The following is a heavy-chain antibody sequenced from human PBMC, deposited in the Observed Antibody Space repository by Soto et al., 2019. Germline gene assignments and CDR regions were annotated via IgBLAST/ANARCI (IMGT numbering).Heavy chain of an antibody. J-gene: IGHJ5*02. Sequence: SVKVSCKASGGTFSSYAISWVRQAPGQGLEWMGGIIPIFGTANYAQKFQGRVTITADESTSTAYMELSSLRSEDTAVYYCARALSGYSYGYLSWFDPWGQGTLVTVSS. D-gene: IGHD5-18*01. CDR3: ARALSGYSYGYLSWFDP. V-gene: IGHV1-69*13. CDR2: IIPIFGTA. CDR1: GGTFSSYA.